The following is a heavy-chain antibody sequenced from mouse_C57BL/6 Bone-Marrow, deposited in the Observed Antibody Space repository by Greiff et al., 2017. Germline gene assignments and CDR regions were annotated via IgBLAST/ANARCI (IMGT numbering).Heavy chain of an antibody. CDR2: ISSGGSYT. D-gene: IGHD1-1*01. Sequence: EVKLMESGGDLVKPGGSLKLSCAASGFTFSSYGMSWVRQTPDKRLEWVATISSGGSYTYYPDSVKGRFTISRDNAKNTLYLQMSSLKSEDTAMYYCARQAYYYGSSSYWYFDVWGTGTTVTVSS. CDR1: GFTFSSYG. J-gene: IGHJ1*03. CDR3: ARQAYYYGSSSYWYFDV. V-gene: IGHV5-6*01.